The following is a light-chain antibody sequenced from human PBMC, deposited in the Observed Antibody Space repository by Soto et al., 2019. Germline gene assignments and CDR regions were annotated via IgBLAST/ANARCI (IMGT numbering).Light chain of an antibody. J-gene: IGKJ1*01. CDR3: QHYKMYSPGT. CDR2: DVS. CDR1: QSITTW. Sequence: EIQMNQSPSTVSAYVGDSVTITCRARQSITTWLAWYQQRPGKAPKLLIYDVSSLQSGVPSRFSGSGSGTEFTLTISSLQPDDFATYYCQHYKMYSPGTFGHGTKEDIK. V-gene: IGKV1-5*01.